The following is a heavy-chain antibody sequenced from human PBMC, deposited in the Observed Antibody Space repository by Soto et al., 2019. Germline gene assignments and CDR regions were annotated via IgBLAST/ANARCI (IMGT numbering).Heavy chain of an antibody. D-gene: IGHD3-3*01. J-gene: IGHJ5*02. CDR1: GFTFSSYS. Sequence: EVQLVESGGGLVKPGGSLRLSCAASGFTFSSYSMNWVRQAPGKGLEWVSSISSSSSYIYYADSVKGRFTISIDNAKNFLYLQLRIRRAADTAVYYCAREAVTVGDFWNCYFHQRLTNGWFDPWVKGTLVTVSA. CDR3: AREAVTVGDFWNCYFHQRLTNGWFDP. V-gene: IGHV3-21*01. CDR2: ISSSSSYI.